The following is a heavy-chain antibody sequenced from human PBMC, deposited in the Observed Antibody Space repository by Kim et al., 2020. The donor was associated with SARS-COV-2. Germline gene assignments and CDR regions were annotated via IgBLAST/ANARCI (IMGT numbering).Heavy chain of an antibody. J-gene: IGHJ5*02. CDR1: GYTFTSYA. D-gene: IGHD3-22*01. V-gene: IGHV1-3*01. CDR3: ARALYYYASSGYEHNWLDP. CDR2: INAGNGNT. Sequence: ASVKVSCKASGYTFTSYAMHWVRQAPGQRLEWMGWINAGNGNTKYSQKFQGRVTITRDTSASTASMELSSQRSEDTAVYYCARALYYYASSGYEHNWLDP.